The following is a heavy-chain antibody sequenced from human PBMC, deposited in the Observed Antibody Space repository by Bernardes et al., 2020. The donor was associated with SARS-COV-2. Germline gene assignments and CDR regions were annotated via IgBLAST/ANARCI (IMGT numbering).Heavy chain of an antibody. CDR1: GYTFSDYY. CDR3: APGFDS. D-gene: IGHD3-3*01. V-gene: IGHV1-2*02. CDR2: ISPKSGAT. J-gene: IGHJ4*02. Sequence: ASVKVSCKASGYTFSDYYIHWLRQAPGQGFEWMGWISPKSGATNYAQKFQGRVTMTRDTAISTEYMQLSRLTSDDIRPLFGAPGFDSWGQGTLVTVSS.